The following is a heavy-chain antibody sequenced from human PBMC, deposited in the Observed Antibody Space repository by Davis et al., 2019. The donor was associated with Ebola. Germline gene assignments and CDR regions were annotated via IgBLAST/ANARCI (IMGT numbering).Heavy chain of an antibody. V-gene: IGHV3-7*01. D-gene: IGHD1-26*01. CDR1: GFTFSTYW. CDR3: ARGGEGSYFPNYYYYGMDV. J-gene: IGHJ6*02. Sequence: GESLKISCAASGFTFSTYWMSWVRQAPGKGLEWVANIKRDGSEKYYVDSVKGRFTISRDNAKTSLYLQMNSLRVEDTAVYFCARGGEGSYFPNYYYYGMDVWGQGTTVTVSS. CDR2: IKRDGSEK.